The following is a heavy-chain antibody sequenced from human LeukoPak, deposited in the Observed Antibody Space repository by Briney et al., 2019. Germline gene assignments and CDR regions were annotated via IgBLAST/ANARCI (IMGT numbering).Heavy chain of an antibody. D-gene: IGHD5-12*01. CDR1: GGTFSSYA. CDR2: IIPIFGTA. J-gene: IGHJ4*02. CDR3: ARDRDLYSGYASSPYYFAY. V-gene: IGHV1-69*01. Sequence: SVKVSCKASGGTFSSYAISWVRQAPGQGLEWMGGIIPIFGTANYAQKFQCRVTITAEESTSTAYMELSSLRSEDTAVYYCARDRDLYSGYASSPYYFAYWGQGTLVTVPS.